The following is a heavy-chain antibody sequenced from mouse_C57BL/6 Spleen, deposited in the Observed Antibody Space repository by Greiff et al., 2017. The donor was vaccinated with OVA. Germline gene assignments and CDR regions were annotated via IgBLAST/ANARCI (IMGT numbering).Heavy chain of an antibody. CDR3: ARGGYYYAMDY. CDR2: IDPSDSYT. V-gene: IGHV1-50*01. J-gene: IGHJ4*01. D-gene: IGHD2-2*01. CDR1: GYTFPSYW. Sequence: VQLQQPGAELVKPGASVKLSCKASGYTFPSYWMQWVKQRPGQGLEWIGEIDPSDSYTNYNQKFKGKATLTVDTSSSTAYMQLSSLTSEDSAVYYCARGGYYYAMDYWGQGTSVTVSS.